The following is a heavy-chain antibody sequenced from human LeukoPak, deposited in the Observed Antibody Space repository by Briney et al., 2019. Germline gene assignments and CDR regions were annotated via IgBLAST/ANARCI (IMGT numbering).Heavy chain of an antibody. J-gene: IGHJ5*02. CDR2: INHSGST. V-gene: IGHV4-34*01. CDR1: GGSFSGYY. Sequence: SETLSLTCAVYGGSFSGYYWSWIRQPPGKGLEWIGEINHSGSTNYNPSLKSRVAISVDTSKNQFSLKLSSVTAADTAVYYCARVRLVPAATLSRRNWFDPWGQGTLVTVSP. CDR3: ARVRLVPAATLSRRNWFDP. D-gene: IGHD2-2*01.